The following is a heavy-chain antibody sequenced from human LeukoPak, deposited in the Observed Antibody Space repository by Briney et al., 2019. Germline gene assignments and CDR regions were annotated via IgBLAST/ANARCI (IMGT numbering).Heavy chain of an antibody. V-gene: IGHV1-69*13. Sequence: SVKVSCKASGYTFTGYYMHWVRQAPGQGLEWMGGIIPIFGTANYAQKFQGRVTITADESTSTAYMELSSLRSEDTAVYYCARGANYYDSSGYYYYGMDVWGQGTTVTVSS. D-gene: IGHD3-22*01. CDR3: ARGANYYDSSGYYYYGMDV. J-gene: IGHJ6*02. CDR1: GYTFTGYY. CDR2: IIPIFGTA.